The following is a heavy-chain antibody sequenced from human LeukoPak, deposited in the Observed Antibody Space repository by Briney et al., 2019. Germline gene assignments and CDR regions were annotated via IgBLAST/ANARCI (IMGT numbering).Heavy chain of an antibody. J-gene: IGHJ4*02. CDR2: IHYSGST. CDR3: ARGGSGVAFDY. CDR1: GGSISSYY. D-gene: IGHD7-27*01. Sequence: SETLSLTCTVSGGSISSYYWSWIRQPPGKELEWIGYIHYSGSTNYNPSLKSRVTMSVDTSKNQFSLKLTSVTAADTAVYYCARGGSGVAFDYWGQGTLVTVSS. V-gene: IGHV4-59*01.